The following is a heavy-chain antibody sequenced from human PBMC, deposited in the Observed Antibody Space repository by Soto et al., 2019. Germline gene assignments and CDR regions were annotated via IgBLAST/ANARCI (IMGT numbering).Heavy chain of an antibody. J-gene: IGHJ4*02. CDR3: AKAPPDYDYVWGSYYFDY. Sequence: GGSLRLSCAASGFTFSSYAMSWVRQAPGKGLEWVSAISGSGGSTYYADSVKGRFTISRDNSKNTLYLQMNSLRAEDTAVYYCAKAPPDYDYVWGSYYFDYWGQGTLVTVSS. CDR2: ISGSGGST. V-gene: IGHV3-23*01. CDR1: GFTFSSYA. D-gene: IGHD3-16*01.